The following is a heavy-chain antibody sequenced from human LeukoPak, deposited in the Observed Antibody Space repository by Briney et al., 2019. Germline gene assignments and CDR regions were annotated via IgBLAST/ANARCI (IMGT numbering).Heavy chain of an antibody. D-gene: IGHD4-17*01. Sequence: GGSLRLSCAASGFTFSSYSMNWVRQAPGKGLEWVSSISSSSGYIYYADSVKGRFTISRDNAKNSLYLQMNSLRAEDTAVYYCARARGTTVTTYWGQGTLVTVSS. CDR1: GFTFSSYS. J-gene: IGHJ4*02. CDR3: ARARGTTVTTY. CDR2: ISSSSGYI. V-gene: IGHV3-21*01.